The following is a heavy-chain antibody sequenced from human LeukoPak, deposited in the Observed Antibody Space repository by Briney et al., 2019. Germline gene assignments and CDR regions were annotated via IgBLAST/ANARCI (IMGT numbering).Heavy chain of an antibody. J-gene: IGHJ4*02. Sequence: ASVKVSCKASGGTFSSYAISWVRQAPGQGLEWMGGIIPIFGTANYAQKFQGRVTITADESTSTAYMELSSLRSDDTAVYYCARGVRIAVAGYIDCWGQGTLVTVSS. CDR1: GGTFSSYA. CDR3: ARGVRIAVAGYIDC. V-gene: IGHV1-69*13. D-gene: IGHD6-19*01. CDR2: IIPIFGTA.